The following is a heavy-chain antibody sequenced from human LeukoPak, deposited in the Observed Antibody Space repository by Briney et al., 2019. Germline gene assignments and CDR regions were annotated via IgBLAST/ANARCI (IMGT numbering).Heavy chain of an antibody. D-gene: IGHD3-10*01. CDR2: INHSGST. CDR1: GGSFSGYY. J-gene: IGHJ4*02. V-gene: IGHV4-34*01. CDR3: ARHRNYYGSGSYYNRKLLFDY. Sequence: PSETLSLTCAVYGGSFSGYYWSWIRQPPGKGLEWIGEINHSGSTNYNPSLKSRVTISVDTSKNQFSLKLSSVTAADTAVYYCARHRNYYGSGSYYNRKLLFDYWGQGTLVTVSS.